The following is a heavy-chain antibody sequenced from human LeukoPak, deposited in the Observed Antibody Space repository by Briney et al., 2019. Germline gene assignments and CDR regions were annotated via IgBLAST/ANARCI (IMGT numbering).Heavy chain of an antibody. D-gene: IGHD2-15*01. J-gene: IGHJ4*02. V-gene: IGHV4-31*03. Sequence: SETLSLTCTVSGGSISSGGYYWNWIRRHPGKGLEWIGYISYSGSTYYNPSLESRLTISVDTSKNQFSLKLSSVTAADTAVYYCARSDYSTYFDYWGRGTLVTVSS. CDR2: ISYSGST. CDR3: ARSDYSTYFDY. CDR1: GGSISSGGYY.